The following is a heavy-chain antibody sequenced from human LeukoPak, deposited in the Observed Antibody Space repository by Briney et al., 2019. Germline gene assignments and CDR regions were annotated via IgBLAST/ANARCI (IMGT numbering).Heavy chain of an antibody. CDR2: ISGSGGST. Sequence: GGSLRLSCAASGFTISSYARSWVRQAPGKGLGGVSAISGSGGSTYYEDSVQGRFTISRDNSKNTLYLQMNSLRAEDTAVYYCAKAPRIAAAGKDFDYWGQGTLVTVSS. J-gene: IGHJ4*02. CDR3: AKAPRIAAAGKDFDY. V-gene: IGHV3-23*01. CDR1: GFTISSYA. D-gene: IGHD6-13*01.